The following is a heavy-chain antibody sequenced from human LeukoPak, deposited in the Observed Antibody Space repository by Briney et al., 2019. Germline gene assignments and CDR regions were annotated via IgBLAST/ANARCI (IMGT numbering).Heavy chain of an antibody. J-gene: IGHJ4*02. V-gene: IGHV4-59*11. D-gene: IGHD6-6*01. CDR1: GGSISSHY. Sequence: SETLSLTCTVSGGSISSHYWSWIRQPPGKGLEWIGYIYYSGSTNYNPSLKSRGTISVDTSKNQFSLKLSSVTAADTAVYYCARDQQLAYWGQGTLVTVSS. CDR3: ARDQQLAY. CDR2: IYYSGST.